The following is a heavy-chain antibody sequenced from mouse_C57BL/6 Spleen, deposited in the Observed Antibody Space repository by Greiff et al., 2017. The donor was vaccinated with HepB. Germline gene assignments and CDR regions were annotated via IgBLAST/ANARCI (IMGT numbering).Heavy chain of an antibody. CDR2: IHPNSGST. CDR3: AREGNYYGSSYGYAMDY. CDR1: GYTFTSYW. V-gene: IGHV1-64*01. D-gene: IGHD1-1*01. J-gene: IGHJ4*01. Sequence: QVQLKQPGAELVKPGASVKLSCKASGYTFTSYWMHWVKQRPGQGLEWIGMIHPNSGSTNYNEKFKSKATLTVDKSSSTAYMQLSSLTSEDSAVYYCAREGNYYGSSYGYAMDYWGQGTSVTVSS.